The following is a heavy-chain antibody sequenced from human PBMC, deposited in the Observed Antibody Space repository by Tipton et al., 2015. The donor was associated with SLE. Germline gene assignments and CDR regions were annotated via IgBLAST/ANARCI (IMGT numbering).Heavy chain of an antibody. D-gene: IGHD1-26*01. CDR3: AKDLCGSYYGCYYYYGMDV. Sequence: GSLRLSCAASGFTVSSNYMSWVRQAPGKGLEWVSAISGSGDNTYYADTVKGRFTISRDNPKNTLYLQMNSLRAEDTAVYYCAKDLCGSYYGCYYYYGMDVWGQGTTVTVSS. J-gene: IGHJ6*02. V-gene: IGHV3-23*01. CDR1: GFTVSSNY. CDR2: ISGSGDNT.